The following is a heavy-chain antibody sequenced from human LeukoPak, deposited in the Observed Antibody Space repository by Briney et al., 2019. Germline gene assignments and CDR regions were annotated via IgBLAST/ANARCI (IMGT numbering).Heavy chain of an antibody. Sequence: GGSLRLSCAASGFTFSNYGMHWVRQAPGKGLEWVALIWYDGSNKYYTDSVKGRFTISGDNSKNTLYLQMNRLRAEDTAVDYCAREMGLNIVATFGYWGQGTLVTVSS. CDR3: AREMGLNIVATFGY. V-gene: IGHV3-33*01. D-gene: IGHD5-12*01. CDR2: IWYDGSNK. J-gene: IGHJ4*02. CDR1: GFTFSNYG.